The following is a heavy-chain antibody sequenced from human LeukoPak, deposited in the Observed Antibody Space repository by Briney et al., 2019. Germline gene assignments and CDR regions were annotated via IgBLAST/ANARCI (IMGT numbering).Heavy chain of an antibody. D-gene: IGHD6-19*01. Sequence: GGSLRLSCAASGFTFSSYSMNWVRQAPGKGLEWVSSISSSSSYIYYADSVKGRFTISRDNAKNSLHLQMNSLRAEDTAVYYCARMAGTSAFDIWGQGTMVTVSS. J-gene: IGHJ3*02. V-gene: IGHV3-21*01. CDR2: ISSSSSYI. CDR1: GFTFSSYS. CDR3: ARMAGTSAFDI.